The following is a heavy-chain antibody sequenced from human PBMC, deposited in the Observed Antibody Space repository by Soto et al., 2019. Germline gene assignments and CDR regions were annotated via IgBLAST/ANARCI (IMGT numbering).Heavy chain of an antibody. CDR3: AHRPSGWYLFDY. V-gene: IGHV2-5*01. CDR2: IYWNDDK. D-gene: IGHD6-19*01. J-gene: IGHJ4*02. Sequence: SCPTLVNPTQTLTLTCTFSGFSLSTSGVGVRWIRQPPGKALEWLALIYWNDDKRYSPSLRSRLTITKDTSKNQVVLTMTNMDPVDTATYYCAHRPSGWYLFDYWGQGTLVTVSS. CDR1: GFSLSTSGVG.